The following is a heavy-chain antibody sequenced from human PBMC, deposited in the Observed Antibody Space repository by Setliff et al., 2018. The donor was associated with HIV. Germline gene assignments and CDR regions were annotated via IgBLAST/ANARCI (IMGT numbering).Heavy chain of an antibody. CDR3: ARQEGYCSSTSCYAGSFMGYYYMDV. D-gene: IGHD2-2*01. V-gene: IGHV4-34*01. Sequence: SETLSLTCAVYGESLSDYYWSWIRQPPGKGLEWIGEINHNKSSDYNPSLKSRVTTSVDTSKNQFSLKLSSVTAADTAVYYCARQEGYCSSTSCYAGSFMGYYYMDVWGKGTTVTVSS. CDR1: GESLSDYY. J-gene: IGHJ6*03. CDR2: INHNKSS.